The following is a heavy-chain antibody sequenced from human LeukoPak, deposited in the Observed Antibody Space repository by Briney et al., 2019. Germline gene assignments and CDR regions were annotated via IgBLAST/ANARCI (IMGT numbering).Heavy chain of an antibody. CDR3: ARTIAVFGPYYFDH. D-gene: IGHD5-24*01. Sequence: GGSLRLSCAASGFTFSSYWMSWVRQAPGKGLEWVANIKQDGSEKYYVDSVKGRFTISRDNAKNSLHLQMNSLRAEDTGVYYCARTIAVFGPYYFDHWGQGTLVTVSS. CDR1: GFTFSSYW. V-gene: IGHV3-7*04. J-gene: IGHJ4*02. CDR2: IKQDGSEK.